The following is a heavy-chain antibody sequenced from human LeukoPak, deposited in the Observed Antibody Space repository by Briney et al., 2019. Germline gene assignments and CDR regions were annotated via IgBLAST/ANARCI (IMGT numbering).Heavy chain of an antibody. J-gene: IGHJ6*03. CDR1: GGSLSRGGYY. Sequence: SGTLALTCTVSGGSLSRGGYYWSWSRPPPGKGLEWIGYIYYSGSTYYNPSLKSRVTISVDTSKNQFSLKLSSVTAADTAVYYCARGTVRYYYMDVWGKGTTVTVSS. D-gene: IGHD2-2*01. CDR2: IYYSGST. CDR3: ARGTVRYYYMDV. V-gene: IGHV4-31*03.